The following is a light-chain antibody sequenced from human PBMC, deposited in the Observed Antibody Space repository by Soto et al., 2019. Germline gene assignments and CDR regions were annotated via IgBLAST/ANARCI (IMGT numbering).Light chain of an antibody. CDR3: QQYHNYPVT. CDR1: QEISNH. V-gene: IGKV1-16*02. CDR2: DAS. J-gene: IGKJ4*01. Sequence: DIQITQSPSSLSASVGDRVTITCRASQEISNHLAWFQQKPGKPPKSLISDASNLQSGVPSKFSGSGSGTDFTLTISSLQPEDFATYYCQQYHNYPVTFGGGTKVEIK.